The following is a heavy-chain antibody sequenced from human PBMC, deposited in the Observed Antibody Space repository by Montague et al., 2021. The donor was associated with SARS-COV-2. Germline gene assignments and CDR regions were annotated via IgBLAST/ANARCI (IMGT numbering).Heavy chain of an antibody. CDR2: ISSSSSYI. V-gene: IGHV3-21*01. D-gene: IGHD2-2*01. CDR3: ARGVRGSGTRSL. Sequence: SLRLSCAASGFTFSSFSMHWVRQTPDKGLEWVSSISSSSSYIYYADSVKGRFTISRDNAKNSLYLQMNSLRAEDTAVYYCARGVRGSGTRSLWGQGTLVTVSS. CDR1: GFTFSSFS. J-gene: IGHJ4*02.